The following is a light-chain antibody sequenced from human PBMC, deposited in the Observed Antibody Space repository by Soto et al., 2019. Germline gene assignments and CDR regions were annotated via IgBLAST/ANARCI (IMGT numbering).Light chain of an antibody. Sequence: QSALTQPPSASGSPGQSVTISCTGTSSDVGGYNHVSWYQQHPGKAPKLMIYEVSKRPSWVPNRFSGSKSGNRASLTVSGLQAEDDADYYCSSYAGNNNVIFGGGTKVTVL. V-gene: IGLV2-8*01. CDR3: SSYAGNNNVI. J-gene: IGLJ2*01. CDR1: SSDVGGYNH. CDR2: EVS.